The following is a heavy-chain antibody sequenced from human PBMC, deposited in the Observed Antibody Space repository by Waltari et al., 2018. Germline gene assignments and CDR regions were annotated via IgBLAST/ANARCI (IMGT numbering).Heavy chain of an antibody. CDR2: INNEGSCT. CDR3: ARAISSGWWFDY. Sequence: EVQLVESGGGLVQPGGSLRLSCAASGFTFSSYWIHWVRQVPGKGWVWVSRINNEGSCTSYADSVKGRLTINRDNAKNTLYLQMNSLRSEGTAVYYCARAISSGWWFDYWGQGTLVTVSS. CDR1: GFTFSSYW. J-gene: IGHJ4*02. V-gene: IGHV3-74*01. D-gene: IGHD6-19*01.